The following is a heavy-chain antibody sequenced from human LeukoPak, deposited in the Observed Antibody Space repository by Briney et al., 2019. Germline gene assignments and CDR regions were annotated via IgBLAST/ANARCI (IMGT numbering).Heavy chain of an antibody. V-gene: IGHV1-18*01. CDR2: ISAYNGNT. J-gene: IGHJ4*02. CDR3: ARRRRHDYGDY. Sequence: GVSVKVSCKASGYTFASYGISWVRQAPGQGLEWMGWISAYNGNTNYAQKLQGRVTMTTDTSTSTAYMELRSLRFDDTAVYYCARRRRHDYGDYWGQGTLVTVSS. CDR1: GYTFASYG.